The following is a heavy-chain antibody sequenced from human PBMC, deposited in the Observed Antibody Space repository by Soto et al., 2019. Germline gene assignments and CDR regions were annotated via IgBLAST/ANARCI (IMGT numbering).Heavy chain of an antibody. CDR1: GASMSSGP. D-gene: IGHD1-1*01. Sequence: DTLSLTCKVSGASMSSGPWYWVRQPPGGGLDWIGNIIDGGTAIYNPSLKRRVSISVDTSKNQFSLRLDSVTAADSAVYFCAKESAIPSPVQAENGYFYHYFALDVWGQGTTVTVSS. CDR2: IIDGGTA. J-gene: IGHJ6*02. CDR3: AKESAIPSPVQAENGYFYHYFALDV. V-gene: IGHV4-59*01.